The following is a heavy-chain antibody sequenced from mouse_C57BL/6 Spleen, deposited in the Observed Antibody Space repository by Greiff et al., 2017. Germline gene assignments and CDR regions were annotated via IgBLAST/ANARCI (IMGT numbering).Heavy chain of an antibody. CDR2: INPYNGGT. J-gene: IGHJ2*01. Sequence: EVQLQQSGPVLVKPGASVKMSCKASGYTFTDYYMNWVKQSHGKSLEWIGVINPYNGGTSYNQKFKGKATLTVDKSSSTAYMELNSLTSEDSAVYYCARSRGGNYNFDYWGQGTTLTVSS. V-gene: IGHV1-19*01. CDR3: ARSRGGNYNFDY. CDR1: GYTFTDYY. D-gene: IGHD2-1*01.